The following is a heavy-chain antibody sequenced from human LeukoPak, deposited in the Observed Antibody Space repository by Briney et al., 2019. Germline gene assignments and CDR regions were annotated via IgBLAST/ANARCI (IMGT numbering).Heavy chain of an antibody. Sequence: SETLSLTCAVYGGSFSGYYWSWIRQPPGKGLEWIGEINHSGSTNYNPSLKSRVTISVDTSKNQFSLKLSSVTAADTAVYYCARVHPGFYGDWVDAFDIWGQGTMVTVSS. CDR1: GGSFSGYY. D-gene: IGHD4-17*01. CDR2: INHSGST. J-gene: IGHJ3*02. CDR3: ARVHPGFYGDWVDAFDI. V-gene: IGHV4-34*01.